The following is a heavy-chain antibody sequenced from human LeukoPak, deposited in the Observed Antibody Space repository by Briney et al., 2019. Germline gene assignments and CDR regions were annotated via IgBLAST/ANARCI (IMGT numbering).Heavy chain of an antibody. V-gene: IGHV3-9*01. CDR1: GFTFSSYS. CDR2: ISWNSGSI. J-gene: IGHJ3*02. CDR3: AKFSYAFDI. Sequence: GGSLRLSCAASGFTFSSYSMNWVRQAPGKGLEWVSGISWNSGSIGYADSVKGRFTISRDNAKNSLYLQMNSLRTEDTALYYCAKFSYAFDIWGQGTMVTVSS. D-gene: IGHD6-6*01.